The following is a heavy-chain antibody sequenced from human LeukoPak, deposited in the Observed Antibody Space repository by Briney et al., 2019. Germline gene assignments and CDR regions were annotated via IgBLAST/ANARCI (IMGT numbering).Heavy chain of an antibody. Sequence: GGSLRLSCVVSGFTFSDYAMSWVRQAPEKGLDWVSVISGSAHKIRYADSVKGRFTISRDNSKNTLYLQMNSLRAEDTAVYYCAKGGYSSSWYLGGTRNWFDPWGQGTLVTVSS. CDR1: GFTFSDYA. V-gene: IGHV3-23*01. CDR3: AKGGYSSSWYLGGTRNWFDP. J-gene: IGHJ5*02. CDR2: ISGSAHKI. D-gene: IGHD6-13*01.